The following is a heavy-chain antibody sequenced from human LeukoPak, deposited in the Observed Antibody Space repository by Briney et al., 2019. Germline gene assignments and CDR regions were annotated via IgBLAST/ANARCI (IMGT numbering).Heavy chain of an antibody. J-gene: IGHJ4*02. CDR1: GGSINSYY. V-gene: IGHV4-59*01. D-gene: IGHD6-19*01. CDR2: IYYSGST. CDR3: ASSRSSSGWSLIDY. Sequence: SETLSLTCTVSGGSINSYYWSWIRQPPGKGLEWVGYIYYSGSTNYKPSLKRRVTISVDTSKNQFSLKVSSVTAADTAVYYCASSRSSSGWSLIDYWGRGALVTVSS.